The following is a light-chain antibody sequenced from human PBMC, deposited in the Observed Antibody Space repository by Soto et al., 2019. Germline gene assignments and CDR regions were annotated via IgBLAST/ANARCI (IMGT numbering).Light chain of an antibody. CDR2: GAS. CDR1: QSVRSN. Sequence: EIVMTQSPATLSVSPGARAPLSCRASQSVRSNLAWYQQNPGQAPRLLIYGASTRATGIPARFSGSGSGTEFTLTISSLQSEDFAVYYCQQYNNWWTFGQGTKVDIK. CDR3: QQYNNWWT. V-gene: IGKV3-15*01. J-gene: IGKJ1*01.